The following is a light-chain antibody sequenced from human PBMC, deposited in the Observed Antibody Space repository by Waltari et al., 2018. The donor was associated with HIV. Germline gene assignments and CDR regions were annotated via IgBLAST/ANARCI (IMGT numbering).Light chain of an antibody. CDR1: TSDVGAYKY. V-gene: IGLV2-14*01. Sequence: QSALTQPASVSGSPGQSITISCTGTTSDVGAYKYVSWYQQHPGKAPKLMIYEGSNRPSGVSNRFSGSKSGNTASLTISGRQAEDEADYFCSSYTSSSTLVFGSGTKVTVL. CDR3: SSYTSSSTLV. CDR2: EGS. J-gene: IGLJ1*01.